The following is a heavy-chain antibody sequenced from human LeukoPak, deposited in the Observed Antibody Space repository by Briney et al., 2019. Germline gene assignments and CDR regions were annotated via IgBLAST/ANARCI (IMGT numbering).Heavy chain of an antibody. V-gene: IGHV1-69*13. J-gene: IGHJ6*02. CDR2: IIPIFGTA. CDR1: GGTFSSYA. CDR3: ARDLSPIFGPVGLYGMDV. Sequence: ASVNVSCKASGGTFSSYAISWVRQAPGQGLEWMGGIIPIFGTANYAQKFQGRVTITADESTSTAYMELSSLRSEDTAVYYCARDLSPIFGPVGLYGMDVWGQGTTVTVSS. D-gene: IGHD3/OR15-3a*01.